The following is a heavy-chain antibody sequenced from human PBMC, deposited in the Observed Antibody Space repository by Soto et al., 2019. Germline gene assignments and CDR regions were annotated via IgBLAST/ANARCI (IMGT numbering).Heavy chain of an antibody. CDR3: ARGLITPRVYYYGSGSHSSRFDP. Sequence: PSETLSLTCAVYGGSFSGYYWSWIRQPPGKGLEWIGEINHSGSTNYNPSLKSRVTISVDTSKNQFSLKLSSVTAADTAVYYCARGLITPRVYYYGSGSHSSRFDPWGQGTLVTV. CDR2: INHSGST. D-gene: IGHD3-10*01. J-gene: IGHJ5*02. CDR1: GGSFSGYY. V-gene: IGHV4-34*01.